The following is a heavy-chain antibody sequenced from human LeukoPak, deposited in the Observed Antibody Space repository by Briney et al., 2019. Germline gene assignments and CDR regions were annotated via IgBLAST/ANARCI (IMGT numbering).Heavy chain of an antibody. Sequence: SETLSLTCTVSGYSISSGYYWGWIRQPPGKGLEWIGSIYHSGSTYYNPSLKSRVTISVDTSKNQFSLKLSSVTAADTAVYYCARRYCGGDCTDAFDIWGQGTMVTVSS. D-gene: IGHD2-21*01. CDR1: GYSISSGYY. J-gene: IGHJ3*02. V-gene: IGHV4-38-2*02. CDR2: IYHSGST. CDR3: ARRYCGGDCTDAFDI.